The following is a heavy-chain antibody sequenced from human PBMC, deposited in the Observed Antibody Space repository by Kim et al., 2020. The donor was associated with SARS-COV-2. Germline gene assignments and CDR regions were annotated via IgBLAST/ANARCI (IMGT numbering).Heavy chain of an antibody. V-gene: IGHV4-39*07. D-gene: IGHD3-16*01. CDR2: GGT. Sequence: GGTCYNPSLKSRVTLSVDTAKNQFSLKLSSVTAADTAVYYCARDMRYFDYWGQGTLVTVSS. J-gene: IGHJ4*02. CDR3: ARDMRYFDY.